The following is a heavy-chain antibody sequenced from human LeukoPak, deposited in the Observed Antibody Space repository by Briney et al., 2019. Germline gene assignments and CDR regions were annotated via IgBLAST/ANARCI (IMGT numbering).Heavy chain of an antibody. Sequence: PGGSLRLSCAASGFTFSSYSMNWVRQAPGKGLEWVSYISSSGSTIYYADSVKGRFTISRDNAKNSLYLQMNSLRAEDTAVYYCARDFGREKKAFDIWGQGTMVTVSS. D-gene: IGHD3/OR15-3a*01. CDR3: ARDFGREKKAFDI. V-gene: IGHV3-48*04. CDR1: GFTFSSYS. J-gene: IGHJ3*02. CDR2: ISSSGSTI.